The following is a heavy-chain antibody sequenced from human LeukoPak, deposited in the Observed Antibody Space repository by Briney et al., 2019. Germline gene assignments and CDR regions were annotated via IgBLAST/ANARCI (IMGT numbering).Heavy chain of an antibody. V-gene: IGHV4-59*08. J-gene: IGHJ5*02. CDR2: IYYSGST. D-gene: IGHD1-26*01. CDR3: ARHGGSSSSRSSFDP. Sequence: SETLSLTCSVSGGSISGYYWSWIRQPPGKGLEWIAYIYYSGSTKYNPSLKSRVTISVDTSRDQFSLKLSSVTAADTAVYYCARHGGSSSSRSSFDPWGQGTLVTVSS. CDR1: GGSISGYY.